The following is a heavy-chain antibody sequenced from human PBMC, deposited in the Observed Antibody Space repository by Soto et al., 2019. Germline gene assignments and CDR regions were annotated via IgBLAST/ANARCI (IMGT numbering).Heavy chain of an antibody. CDR1: GYTLTELS. CDR3: ARGEKKPYYYYGMDV. CDR2: FDPEDGNT. J-gene: IGHJ6*02. Sequence: ASVKVSWKVSGYTLTELSMHWVRQAPGKGLEWMGGFDPEDGNTGYAQKFQGRVTMTRNTSISTAYMELSSLRSEDTAVYYCARGEKKPYYYYGMDVWGQGTTVTVSS. V-gene: IGHV1-24*01.